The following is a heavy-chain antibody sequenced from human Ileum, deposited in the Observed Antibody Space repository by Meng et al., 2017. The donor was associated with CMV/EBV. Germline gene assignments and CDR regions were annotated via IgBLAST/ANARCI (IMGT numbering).Heavy chain of an antibody. V-gene: IGHV4-4*07. CDR1: GASINDYY. Sequence: VPLQEAGLGLLKSSVTLSLTRPVSGASINDYYWSWIRQPAGKGLEWIGHIFATGTPNYNPSLKSRVTMSVDTSKNQFSLKLTSVTAADTAVYFCARDRFDPWGQGALVTVSS. CDR2: IFATGTP. J-gene: IGHJ5*02. CDR3: ARDRFDP.